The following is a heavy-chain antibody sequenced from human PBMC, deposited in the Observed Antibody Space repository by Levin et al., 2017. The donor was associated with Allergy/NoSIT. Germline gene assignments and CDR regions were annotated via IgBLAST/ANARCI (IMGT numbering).Heavy chain of an antibody. Sequence: GESLKISCKASGYSFTNYWIGWVRQMPGKGLEWMGIIYPGDSDTRYSPSFQGQVTISADKSISTAYLQWSSLKASDTAMYYCARHWETSSSRDSRFYDYWGQGTLVTVSS. CDR2: IYPGDSDT. CDR3: ARHWETSSSRDSRFYDY. D-gene: IGHD6-6*01. CDR1: GYSFTNYW. V-gene: IGHV5-51*01. J-gene: IGHJ4*02.